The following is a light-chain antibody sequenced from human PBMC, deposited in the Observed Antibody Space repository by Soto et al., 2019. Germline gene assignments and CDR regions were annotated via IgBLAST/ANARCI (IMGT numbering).Light chain of an antibody. J-gene: IGLJ3*02. CDR3: VLYMGSGIWV. Sequence: QAVVTQEPSFSVSPGGTVTLTCGLSSGSVSTSYYPSWYQQTPGQAPRTLIYSTNTRSSGVPDRFSGSILGNKAALTITGAQADDESDYYCVLYMGSGIWVFGGGNKRTVL. CDR1: SGSVSTSYY. CDR2: STN. V-gene: IGLV8-61*01.